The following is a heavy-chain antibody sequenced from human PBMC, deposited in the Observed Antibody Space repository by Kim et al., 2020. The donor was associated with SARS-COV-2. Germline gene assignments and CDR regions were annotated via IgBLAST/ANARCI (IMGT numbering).Heavy chain of an antibody. CDR2: NKTSGST. J-gene: IGHJ4*02. Sequence: KNKTSGSTNSSPAHKSRVTISGDTSKNQFSRKLSAVTAADTAVYYCARGRYYYYDSSGLDYWGQGTLVTVSS. D-gene: IGHD3-22*01. CDR3: ARGRYYYYDSSGLDY. V-gene: IGHV4-34*01.